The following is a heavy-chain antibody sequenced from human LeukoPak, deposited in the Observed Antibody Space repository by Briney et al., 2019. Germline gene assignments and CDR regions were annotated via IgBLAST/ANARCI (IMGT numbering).Heavy chain of an antibody. D-gene: IGHD3-10*01. V-gene: IGHV4-59*12. CDR3: ARGNYASAYWFDP. CDR2: IYYSGST. J-gene: IGHJ5*02. CDR1: GGSISGYY. Sequence: PSETLSLTCTVSGGSISGYYWSWIRQPPGKGLEWIGYIYYSGSTYYNPSLKSRVTISVDTSKSQFSLKLNSVTAADTAVYYCARGNYASAYWFDPWGQGALVTASS.